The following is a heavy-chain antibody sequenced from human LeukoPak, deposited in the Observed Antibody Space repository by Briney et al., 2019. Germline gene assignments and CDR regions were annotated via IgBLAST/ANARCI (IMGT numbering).Heavy chain of an antibody. Sequence: GESLKISCKASGYRFSSFWIGWVRQMPGKGLEWMAIIYPGDSDTRYNPSFRGQVTISADESVNTAYLQWRSLKASDTAMYYCARSENSGGDPEYYFDYWGLGSLVTVSS. CDR1: GYRFSSFW. D-gene: IGHD1-26*01. V-gene: IGHV5-51*01. CDR2: IYPGDSDT. J-gene: IGHJ4*01. CDR3: ARSENSGGDPEYYFDY.